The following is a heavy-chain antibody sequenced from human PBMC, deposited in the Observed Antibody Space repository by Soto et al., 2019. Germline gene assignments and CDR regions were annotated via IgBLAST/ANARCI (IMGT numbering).Heavy chain of an antibody. V-gene: IGHV3-30*18. CDR3: AKDRMIVGHYGMDV. CDR1: GFTFSSYG. CDR2: ISYDGSNK. J-gene: IGHJ6*02. Sequence: PGGSLRLSCAASGFTFSSYGMHWVRQAPGKGLEWVAVISYDGSNKYYADSVKGRFTTSRDNSKNTLYLQMNSLRAEDTAVYYCAKDRMIVGHYGMDVWGQGTTVTVSS. D-gene: IGHD3-22*01.